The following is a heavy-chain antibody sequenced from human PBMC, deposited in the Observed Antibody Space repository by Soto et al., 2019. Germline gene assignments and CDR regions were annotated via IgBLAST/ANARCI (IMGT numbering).Heavy chain of an antibody. J-gene: IGHJ6*02. V-gene: IGHV3-23*01. D-gene: IGHD3-16*01. CDR1: GFTFSSYA. Sequence: PVGSLRLSCAASGFTFSSYAMSWVRQAPGKGLEWVSAISGSGGSTYYADSVKGRFTISRDNSKNTLYLQMNSLRAEDTAVYYCAKWGRYYYYGMDVWGQGTTVTVSS. CDR3: AKWGRYYYYGMDV. CDR2: ISGSGGST.